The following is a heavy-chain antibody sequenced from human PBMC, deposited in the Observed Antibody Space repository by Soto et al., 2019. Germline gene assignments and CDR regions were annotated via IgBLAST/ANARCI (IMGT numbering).Heavy chain of an antibody. CDR1: GFTFDGYS. Sequence: GGSLRLSCAASGFTFDGYSMHWVRQAPGKGLEWVSGISWNSGTIDYADYVKGRFTISRDNARNSLYLQINSLRVEDTALYYCAKVPSRVTTRPPDCFDIWGQGTMVTVSS. J-gene: IGHJ3*02. D-gene: IGHD1-1*01. V-gene: IGHV3-9*01. CDR2: ISWNSGTI. CDR3: AKVPSRVTTRPPDCFDI.